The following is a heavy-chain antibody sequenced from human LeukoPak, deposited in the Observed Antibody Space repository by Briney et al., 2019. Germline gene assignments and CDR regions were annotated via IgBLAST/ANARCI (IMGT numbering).Heavy chain of an antibody. CDR1: GFTFSSYG. Sequence: GGSLRLSCAASGFTFSSYGMHWVRQAPGKGLEWVAFIRYDGSNKYYADSVKGRFTISRDNSKNTLYLQMNSLRAEDTAVYYCARWDGSGRYYFDYWGQGTLVTVSS. CDR3: ARWDGSGRYYFDY. CDR2: IRYDGSNK. D-gene: IGHD3-10*01. V-gene: IGHV3-30*02. J-gene: IGHJ4*02.